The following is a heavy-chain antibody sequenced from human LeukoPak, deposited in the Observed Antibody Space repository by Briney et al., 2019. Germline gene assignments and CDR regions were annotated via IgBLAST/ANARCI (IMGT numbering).Heavy chain of an antibody. CDR1: RFTFSSYA. Sequence: GGSLRLSCAASRFTFSSYAMSWVRQAPGKGLEWVSAISGSGGSTYYADSVKGRFTISRDNSKNTLYLQMHSLRAEDTAVYYCAKLFLGFNAFDIWGQGTLVTVSS. J-gene: IGHJ4*02. CDR3: AKLFLGFNAFDI. D-gene: IGHD2-21*01. CDR2: ISGSGGST. V-gene: IGHV3-23*01.